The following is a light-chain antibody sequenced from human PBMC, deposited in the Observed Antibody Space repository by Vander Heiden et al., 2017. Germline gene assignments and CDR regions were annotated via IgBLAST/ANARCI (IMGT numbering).Light chain of an antibody. Sequence: DIQMTQSPSTLHASVGDRVTISCRASQSISTYLNWYQQKPGNAPKLLVYASLNLQSGVPSRFSGSRSGTQFSLTISSLQPDDFATYYCQQTYATPLTFGQGTKVGIK. CDR3: QQTYATPLT. CDR1: QSISTY. J-gene: IGKJ1*01. V-gene: IGKV1-39*01. CDR2: ASL.